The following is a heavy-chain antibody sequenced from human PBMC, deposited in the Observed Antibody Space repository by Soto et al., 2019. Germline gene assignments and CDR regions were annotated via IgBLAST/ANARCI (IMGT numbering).Heavy chain of an antibody. Sequence: SETLSLTCAVYGGSFSGYYWSWIRQPPGKGMEWIGEINHSGSTNYNPSLKSRITISVDTSKNQFSLKLSSVTAADTAVYYCARGPDSITGTTMDLDVWGKGTTVTVSS. CDR1: GGSFSGYY. CDR2: INHSGST. CDR3: ARGPDSITGTTMDLDV. D-gene: IGHD1-20*01. J-gene: IGHJ6*04. V-gene: IGHV4-34*01.